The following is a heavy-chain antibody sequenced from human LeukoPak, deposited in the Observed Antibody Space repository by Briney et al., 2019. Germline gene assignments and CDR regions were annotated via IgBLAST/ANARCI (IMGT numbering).Heavy chain of an antibody. CDR3: ARRVNSGYFDY. D-gene: IGHD1-26*01. CDR2: IYYSGST. J-gene: IGHJ4*02. Sequence: PSETLSLTCAVSGGFINSYYWTWIRQPPGKGLEWIGYIYYSGSTNYNPSLKSRVTISVDTSKNQFSLKLTSVTAADTAVYYCARRVNSGYFDYCGQGTLVTVSS. CDR1: GGFINSYY. V-gene: IGHV4-59*01.